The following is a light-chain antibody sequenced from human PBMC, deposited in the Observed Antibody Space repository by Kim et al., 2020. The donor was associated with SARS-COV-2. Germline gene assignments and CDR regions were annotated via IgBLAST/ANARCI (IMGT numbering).Light chain of an antibody. V-gene: IGKV3-15*01. CDR3: QQYNNWPLPCT. CDR2: VTS. CDR1: QRFGSI. Sequence: PGERATLSCSASQRFGSILAWYQQKPGRAPRLLIYVTSTRATGIPAMFSGSGSGTEFTLTISSLQSDDFAVYYCQQYNNWPLPCTFGQGTKLEI. J-gene: IGKJ2*02.